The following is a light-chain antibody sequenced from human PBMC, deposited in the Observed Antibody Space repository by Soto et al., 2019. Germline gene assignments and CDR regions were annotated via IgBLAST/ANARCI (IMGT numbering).Light chain of an antibody. Sequence: QSALTQPRSVSGSPGQSVTISCTGTSSDVGGYNYVSWYQQDPGKAPKLIIYDVSERPSGVPDRFSGSKSGNTASLTISGLQAEDEADYYCCSYVSTYTYVFGSGTKVTVL. V-gene: IGLV2-11*01. J-gene: IGLJ1*01. CDR2: DVS. CDR1: SSDVGGYNY. CDR3: CSYVSTYTYV.